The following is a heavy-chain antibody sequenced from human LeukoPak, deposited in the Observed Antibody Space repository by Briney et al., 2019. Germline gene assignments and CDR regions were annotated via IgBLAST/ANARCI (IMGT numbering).Heavy chain of an antibody. J-gene: IGHJ4*02. CDR2: ISGSGGST. D-gene: IGHD3-22*01. V-gene: IGHV3-23*01. Sequence: GGSLRLSCAASGFTFSSYAMSWVRQAPGKGLEWVSAISGSGGSTYYADSVKGRFTISRDNSKNTLYLQMNSLRAEDTAVYYCAKGVPYYDGSGFQYYFDYWGQGTLVTVSS. CDR3: AKGVPYYDGSGFQYYFDY. CDR1: GFTFSSYA.